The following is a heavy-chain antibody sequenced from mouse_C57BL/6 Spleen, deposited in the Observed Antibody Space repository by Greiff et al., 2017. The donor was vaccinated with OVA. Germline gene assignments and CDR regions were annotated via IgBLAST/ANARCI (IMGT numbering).Heavy chain of an antibody. V-gene: IGHV1-66*01. CDR1: GYSFTSYY. CDR2: IYPGSGNT. J-gene: IGHJ2*01. Sequence: QVQLQQSGPELVKPGASVKISCKASGYSFTSYYIHWVKQRPGQGLEWIGWIYPGSGNTKYNEKFKGKATLTADTSSSTAYMQLSSLTSEDAAVYYCARELTGFDYWGQGTTLTVAS. D-gene: IGHD4-1*01. CDR3: ARELTGFDY.